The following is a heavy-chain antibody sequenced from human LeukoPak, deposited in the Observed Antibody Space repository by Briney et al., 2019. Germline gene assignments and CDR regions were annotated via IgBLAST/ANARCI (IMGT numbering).Heavy chain of an antibody. J-gene: IGHJ4*02. CDR3: AREEGYCSGGNCYSVHV. V-gene: IGHV1-2*02. CDR1: GYTFTGYY. D-gene: IGHD2-15*01. Sequence: GASVKVSCKASGYTFTGYYMDWVRQAPGQGLEWLGWTNPNSGGTNYAQKFQGRVTMTRDTSISTAYMELSRLRSDDTAVYYCAREEGYCSGGNCYSVHVWGQGTLVTVSS. CDR2: TNPNSGGT.